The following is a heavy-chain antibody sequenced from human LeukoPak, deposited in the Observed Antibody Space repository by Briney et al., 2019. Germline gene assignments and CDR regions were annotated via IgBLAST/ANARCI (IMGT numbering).Heavy chain of an antibody. V-gene: IGHV3-23*01. D-gene: IGHD3-3*01. CDR1: GFTFSSYG. J-gene: IGHJ4*02. Sequence: GGSLRLSCAASGFTFSSYGMSWVRQAPGKGQEWVSAIVGSGDSTYYADSVKGRFTISRDNSKNTLSLQMNSLRVEDTAVYYCAKVVLIGVIIPYFDYWGQGTLVTVSS. CDR3: AKVVLIGVIIPYFDY. CDR2: IVGSGDST.